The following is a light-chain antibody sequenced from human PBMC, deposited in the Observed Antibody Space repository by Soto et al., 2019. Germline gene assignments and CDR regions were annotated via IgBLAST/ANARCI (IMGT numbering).Light chain of an antibody. J-gene: IGKJ5*01. CDR1: QSVSNTY. CDR3: QKRSNWPIN. Sequence: IVLTQSPGTLSLSPCERATLSFRTSQSVSNTYVAWYQQKPGQAPRLLIYDASNRATGIPARFSGSGSGTDFTLTISSLEPEDFAVYYCQKRSNWPINFGQGTQLEIK. CDR2: DAS. V-gene: IGKV3-11*01.